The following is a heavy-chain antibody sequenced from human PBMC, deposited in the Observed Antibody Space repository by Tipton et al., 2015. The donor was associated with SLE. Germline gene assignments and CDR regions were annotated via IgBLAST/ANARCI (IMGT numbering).Heavy chain of an antibody. CDR2: SYSGGPA. CDR1: GLNVNSNY. V-gene: IGHV3-66*01. J-gene: IGHJ4*02. CDR3: AKGYGSGSHFFDS. D-gene: IGHD3-10*01. Sequence: GSLRLSCAASGLNVNSNYMSWIRQAPGSGLEWVSLSYSGGPAYYADSVKGRFSVSRDNFGNTFYLQMNSLRVDDTAVYFCAKGYGSGSHFFDSWGQGTLVTVSS.